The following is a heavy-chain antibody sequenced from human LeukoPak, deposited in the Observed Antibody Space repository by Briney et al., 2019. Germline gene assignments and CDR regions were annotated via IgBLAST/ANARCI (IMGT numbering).Heavy chain of an antibody. J-gene: IGHJ6*03. CDR2: IYHSGTT. CDR1: GVAISRGGYA. Sequence: PSETLSLTCAVSGVAISRGGYAWNWIRQPPGKGLEWIAYIYHSGTTYYNPSLKSRVTISVDTSKNQFSLKLSSVTAADTAVYYCARSRYGNYYYYYYMDVWGKGTTVTVSS. V-gene: IGHV4-30-2*01. D-gene: IGHD4-11*01. CDR3: ARSRYGNYYYYYYMDV.